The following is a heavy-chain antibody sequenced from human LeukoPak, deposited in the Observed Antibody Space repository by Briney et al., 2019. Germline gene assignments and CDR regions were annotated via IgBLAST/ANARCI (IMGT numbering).Heavy chain of an antibody. Sequence: SETLSLTCTVSGGSLSSYYWSWIRQPPGKGLEWIGYIYYSGSTNYNPSLKSRVTISVDTSKNQFSLKLSSVTAADTAVYYCATGANYDFWSGSPSAFDIWGQGTMVTVSS. J-gene: IGHJ3*02. V-gene: IGHV4-59*01. CDR3: ATGANYDFWSGSPSAFDI. CDR1: GGSLSSYY. CDR2: IYYSGST. D-gene: IGHD3-3*01.